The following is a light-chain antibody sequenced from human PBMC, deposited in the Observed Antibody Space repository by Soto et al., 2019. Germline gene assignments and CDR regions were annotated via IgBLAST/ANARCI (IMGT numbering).Light chain of an antibody. J-gene: IGKJ5*01. CDR1: QSVSNY. CDR3: QHYNNWPIT. V-gene: IGKV1-39*01. Sequence: DIQMTQSPSSLSASVGDRVTITRRASQSVSNYLHWYQQKPGKAPNLLISDASSLQSGVPSRFSGSGSGTDFTLTISSLQAADFAVYHCQHYNNWPITFGQGTRLEIK. CDR2: DAS.